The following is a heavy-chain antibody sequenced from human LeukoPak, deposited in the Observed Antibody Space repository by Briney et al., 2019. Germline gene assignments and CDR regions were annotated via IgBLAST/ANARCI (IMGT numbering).Heavy chain of an antibody. Sequence: GASVTVSCTASGYTFTSYYMHWVRQAPGQGLEWMGIINPSGGSTSYAQKFQGRVTMTSDTSTSTVYMELSSLRSEDTAVYYCARAGGGDGYNYVYWGQGTLVTVSS. J-gene: IGHJ4*02. V-gene: IGHV1-46*01. CDR3: ARAGGGDGYNYVY. D-gene: IGHD5-24*01. CDR1: GYTFTSYY. CDR2: INPSGGST.